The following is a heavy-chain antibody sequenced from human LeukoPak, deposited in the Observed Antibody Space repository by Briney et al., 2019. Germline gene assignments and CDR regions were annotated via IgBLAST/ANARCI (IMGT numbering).Heavy chain of an antibody. Sequence: SETLSLTCTVSGGSISSSSYYWGWIRQPPGKGLEWIGSIYYSGSTYYNPSLKSRVTISVDTSKNQFSLKLSSVTAADTAVYYCARHSSGWYDYYYYYMDVWGKGTTVTVSS. CDR1: GGSISSSSYY. D-gene: IGHD6-19*01. CDR2: IYYSGST. CDR3: ARHSSGWYDYYYYYMDV. V-gene: IGHV4-39*01. J-gene: IGHJ6*03.